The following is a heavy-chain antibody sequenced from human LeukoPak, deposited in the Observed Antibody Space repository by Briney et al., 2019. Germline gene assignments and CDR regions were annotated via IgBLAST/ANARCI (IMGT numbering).Heavy chain of an antibody. CDR1: GFTFSSYA. CDR2: ISYDGSNK. Sequence: GWSLRLSCAASGFTFSSYAMHWVRQAPGKGLEWVAVISYDGSNKYYADSVKGRFTISRDNSKNTLYLQMNSLRAEDTAVYYCAREARYYYFVYWGQGTLVTVSS. V-gene: IGHV3-30-3*01. J-gene: IGHJ4*02. CDR3: AREARYYYFVY. D-gene: IGHD3-10*01.